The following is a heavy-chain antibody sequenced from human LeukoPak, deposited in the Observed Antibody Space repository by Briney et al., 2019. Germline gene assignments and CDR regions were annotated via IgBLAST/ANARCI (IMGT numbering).Heavy chain of an antibody. Sequence: GGSLRLSCVASGFIFSSHGMSWVRQAPGKGLEWVSTVTSRSATHYTDSVKGRFITSRDSSKNTLFLQMNSLRTEDTALYYCTTTRPYGTTWAGAFEDWGQGTPVTVSS. D-gene: IGHD6-19*01. J-gene: IGHJ4*02. CDR2: VTSRSAT. CDR3: TTTRPYGTTWAGAFED. V-gene: IGHV3-23*01. CDR1: GFIFSSHG.